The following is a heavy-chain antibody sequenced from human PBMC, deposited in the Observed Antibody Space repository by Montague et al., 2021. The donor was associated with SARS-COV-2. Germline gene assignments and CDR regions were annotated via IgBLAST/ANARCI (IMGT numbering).Heavy chain of an antibody. CDR3: ARVRSITMIVVVITPMGWFDP. Sequence: SETLSLTCTVSGYSISSGYYRGWIRQPPGEGLEWIGSIYHSGSTXYNPSLKSRVTISVDTSKNQFSLKLSSVTAADTAVYYCARVRSITMIVVVITPMGWFDPWGQGTLVTVSS. CDR1: GYSISSGYY. CDR2: IYHSGST. J-gene: IGHJ5*02. D-gene: IGHD3-22*01. V-gene: IGHV4-38-2*02.